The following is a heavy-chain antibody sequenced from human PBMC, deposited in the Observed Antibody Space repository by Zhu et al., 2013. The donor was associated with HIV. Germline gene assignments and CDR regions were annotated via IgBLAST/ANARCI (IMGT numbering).Heavy chain of an antibody. CDR3: VRGYGRAAADNYGWGFDV. CDR2: IHPVSGAT. Sequence: QVQVGAVWAEVKKPGASVKVSCQTSGYGFSGFYLHWVRQVSGQAPQWVGWIHPVSGATHFGQKFQGRVTMTRDASISTVYMEMRSLRPDDTAIYYCVRGYGRAAADNYGWGFDVWGQGTLV. D-gene: IGHD5-18*01. J-gene: IGHJ3*01. V-gene: IGHV1-2*02. CDR1: GYGFSGFY.